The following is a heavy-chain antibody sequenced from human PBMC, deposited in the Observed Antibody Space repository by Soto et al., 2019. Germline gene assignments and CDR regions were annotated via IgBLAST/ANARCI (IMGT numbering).Heavy chain of an antibody. Sequence: EVQLLESGGGLEQPGGSLTISCAASGFTFFNYAMTWVRQASGKGLEWVSSIGGTGDPTKYADSVKGRFTISRDNSKNTLYLQLSSLRPEDTAVYYCRRDPNGNHIGAFDMCGQGTVVTVSS. CDR3: RRDPNGNHIGAFDM. CDR1: GFTFFNYA. D-gene: IGHD2-8*01. CDR2: IGGTGDPT. J-gene: IGHJ3*02. V-gene: IGHV3-23*01.